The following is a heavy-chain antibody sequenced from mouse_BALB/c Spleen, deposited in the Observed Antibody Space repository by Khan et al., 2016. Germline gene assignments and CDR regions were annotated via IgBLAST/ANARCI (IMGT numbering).Heavy chain of an antibody. CDR2: INPDSSTI. V-gene: IGHV4-1*02. CDR1: GFAFSRYW. Sequence: EVKLLESGGGLVQPGGSLKLSCAASGFAFSRYWMSWVRQAPGKGLEWIGEINPDSSTINYTPSLKDKFIISRDNAKHTLYLQMSKVRSEDTALYYSERLYYDGSSDYWGQGTTLTVSS. J-gene: IGHJ2*01. CDR3: ERLYYDGSSDY. D-gene: IGHD1-1*01.